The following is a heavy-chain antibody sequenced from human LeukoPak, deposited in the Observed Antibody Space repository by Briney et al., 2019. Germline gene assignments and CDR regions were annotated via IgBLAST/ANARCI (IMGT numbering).Heavy chain of an antibody. V-gene: IGHV4-38-2*02. J-gene: IGHJ4*02. CDR3: TRGNGWYLY. CDR1: GYSIANGYH. D-gene: IGHD6-19*01. CDR2: IYQSGST. Sequence: SETLSLTCTVSGYSIANGYHWAWVRQPPGKRLEWLGSIYQSGSTYDNLSLKSRLTMSVDTSKNQVSLRLTSVTAADTVMYFCTRGNGWYLYWGQGTLVTVSS.